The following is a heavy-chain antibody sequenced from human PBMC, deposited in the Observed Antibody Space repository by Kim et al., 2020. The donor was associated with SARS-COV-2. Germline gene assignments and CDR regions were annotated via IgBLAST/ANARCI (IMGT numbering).Heavy chain of an antibody. CDR3: TRDSIPEDYGMDV. D-gene: IGHD2-21*01. Sequence: GGSLRLSCTASGFTFGDYAMSWVRQAPGKGLEWVGFIRSKAYGGTTEYAASVKGRFTISRDDSKSIAYLQMNSLKTEDTAVYYCTRDSIPEDYGMDVWGQGTSLTVSS. V-gene: IGHV3-49*04. J-gene: IGHJ6*02. CDR2: IRSKAYGGTT. CDR1: GFTFGDYA.